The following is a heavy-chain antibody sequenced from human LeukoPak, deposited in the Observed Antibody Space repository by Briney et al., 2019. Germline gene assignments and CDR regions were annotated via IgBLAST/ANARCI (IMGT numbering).Heavy chain of an antibody. CDR1: GYTFTSYG. D-gene: IGHD2-2*01. J-gene: IGHJ6*02. Sequence: GASVKVSCTASGYTFTSYGISWVRQAPGQGLEWMGWISAYNGNTNYAQKLQGRVTMTTDTSTSTAYMELRSLRSDDTAVYYCARTSPGVDYYYYGMDVWGQGTTVTVSS. CDR3: ARTSPGVDYYYYGMDV. CDR2: ISAYNGNT. V-gene: IGHV1-18*01.